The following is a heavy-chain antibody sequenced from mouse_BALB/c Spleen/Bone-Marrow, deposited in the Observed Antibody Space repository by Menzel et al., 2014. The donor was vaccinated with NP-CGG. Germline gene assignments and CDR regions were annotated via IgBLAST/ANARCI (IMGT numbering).Heavy chain of an antibody. D-gene: IGHD2-4*01. V-gene: IGHV14-3*02. J-gene: IGHJ2*01. CDR3: ARYDYGVYFDY. CDR1: GFNIKDTY. CDR2: IDPANGNT. Sequence: EVQRVESGAEVVKPGASVKLSCTASGFNIKDTYMHWVKQRPEQGLEWIGRIDPANGNTKYDPKFQGKTTITADTSSNTAYLQLSSLTSEDTAVYYCARYDYGVYFDYWGQDTTLTVSS.